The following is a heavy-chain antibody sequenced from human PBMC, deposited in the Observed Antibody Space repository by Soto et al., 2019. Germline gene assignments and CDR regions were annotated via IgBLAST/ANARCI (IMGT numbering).Heavy chain of an antibody. CDR1: GYTLTELS. CDR3: AREVVVVVAATDNYYYYYGMDV. Sequence: ASVKVSCKVSGYTLTELSMHWVRQAPGQGLEWMGWINPNSGGTNYAQKFQGWVTMTRDTSISTAYMELSRLRSDDTAVYYCAREVVVVVAATDNYYYYYGMDVWGQGTTVTV. J-gene: IGHJ6*02. V-gene: IGHV1-2*04. D-gene: IGHD2-15*01. CDR2: INPNSGGT.